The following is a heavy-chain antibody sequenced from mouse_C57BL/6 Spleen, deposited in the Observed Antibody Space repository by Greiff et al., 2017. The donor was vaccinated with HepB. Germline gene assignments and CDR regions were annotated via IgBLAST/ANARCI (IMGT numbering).Heavy chain of an antibody. CDR1: GYTFTNYW. J-gene: IGHJ4*01. CDR3: ARRSHYYAMDY. V-gene: IGHV1-63*01. Sequence: QVQLQQSGAELVRPGTSVKMSCKASGYTFTNYWIGWAKQRPGHGLEWIGDIYPGGGYTNYNEKFKGKATLTADKSSSTAYMQFSSLTSEDSAIYYCARRSHYYAMDYWGQGTSVTVSS. CDR2: IYPGGGYT.